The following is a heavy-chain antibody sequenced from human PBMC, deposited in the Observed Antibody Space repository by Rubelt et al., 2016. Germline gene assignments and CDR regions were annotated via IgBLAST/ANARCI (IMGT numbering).Heavy chain of an antibody. Sequence: CAASGFTFSSYWMHWVRQAPGKGLVWVSRINSDGSSTSYADSVKGRFTISRDNAKNTLYLQMNSLRAEDTAMYYCAMRAAVTTHYYYDLWGRGTLVTVSS. D-gene: IGHD4-17*01. V-gene: IGHV3-74*01. CDR2: INSDGSST. J-gene: IGHJ2*01. CDR1: GFTFSSYW. CDR3: AMRAAVTTHYYYDL.